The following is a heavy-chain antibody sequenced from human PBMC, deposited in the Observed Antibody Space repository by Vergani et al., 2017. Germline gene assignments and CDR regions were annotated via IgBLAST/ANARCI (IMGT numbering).Heavy chain of an antibody. CDR3: ARESRKGYSGYDAVNY. Sequence: EVQPVESGGGLVKPGGSLRLSCTTSGFTFSSAWMSWVRQAPGKGLEWVARIRPKTDGETTDYAAPVKGRFTISRDDSKNTLYLQMNSLRAEDTAVYYCARESRKGYSGYDAVNYWGQGTLVTVSS. D-gene: IGHD5-12*01. J-gene: IGHJ4*02. CDR1: GFTFSSAW. V-gene: IGHV3-15*01. CDR2: IRPKTDGETT.